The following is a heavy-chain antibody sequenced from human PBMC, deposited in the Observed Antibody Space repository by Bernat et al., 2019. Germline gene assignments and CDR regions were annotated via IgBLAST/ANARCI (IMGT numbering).Heavy chain of an antibody. J-gene: IGHJ2*01. CDR2: ISSSSSYI. Sequence: EVQLVESGGGLVKPGGSLRLSCAASGFTFSSYSMNWVRQAPGKGLEWVSSISSSSSYIYYADSVKGRFTISRDNAKNSLYLQMNSLRAEDMAVYYCARDRGWYFDLWGRGTLVTVSS. CDR1: GFTFSSYS. CDR3: ARDRGWYFDL. V-gene: IGHV3-21*01.